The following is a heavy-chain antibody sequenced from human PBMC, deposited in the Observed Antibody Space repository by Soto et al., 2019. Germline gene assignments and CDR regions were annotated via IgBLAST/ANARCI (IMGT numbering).Heavy chain of an antibody. V-gene: IGHV3-23*01. CDR3: ARSYNTGWYYYDY. D-gene: IGHD6-19*01. Sequence: GGSLRLSCAASGFTFTTYAMSWVRQAPGKGLDWVSSVSNSGGSTYYADSVKGRFTISRDNSKNTLYLHMNSLRAEDTAVYYCARSYNTGWYYYDYWGHGTLVTVSS. CDR2: VSNSGGST. J-gene: IGHJ4*01. CDR1: GFTFTTYA.